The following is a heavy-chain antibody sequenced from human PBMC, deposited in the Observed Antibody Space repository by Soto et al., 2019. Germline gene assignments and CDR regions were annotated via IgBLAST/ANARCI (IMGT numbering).Heavy chain of an antibody. CDR3: ARDERYCSGGSCYSLQYYFDY. CDR1: GGTFSSYT. V-gene: IGHV1-69*04. D-gene: IGHD2-15*01. Sequence: SVKVSCKASGGTFSSYTISWVRQAPGQGLEWMGRMIPILGIANYAQKFQGRVTITADKSTSTAYMELSSLRSEDTAVYYCARDERYCSGGSCYSLQYYFDYWGQGTLVTVSS. J-gene: IGHJ4*02. CDR2: MIPILGIA.